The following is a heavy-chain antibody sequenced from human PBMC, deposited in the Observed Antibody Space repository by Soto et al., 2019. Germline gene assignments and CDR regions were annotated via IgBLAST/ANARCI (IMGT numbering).Heavy chain of an antibody. J-gene: IGHJ4*02. Sequence: ASVKVSCKASGYTFDGYYMHWVRQAPGQGREWMGWINPQTGVTNYAQKFQHRVTMTRDTSISTAYMELSSLRSDDTAVYYCTKDAEDCTGGSCSYYFEYWGQGALVTVSS. CDR1: GYTFDGYY. D-gene: IGHD2-8*02. V-gene: IGHV1-2*02. CDR3: TKDAEDCTGGSCSYYFEY. CDR2: INPQTGVT.